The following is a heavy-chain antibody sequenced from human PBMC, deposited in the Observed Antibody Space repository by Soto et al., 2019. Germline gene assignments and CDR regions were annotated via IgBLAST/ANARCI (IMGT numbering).Heavy chain of an antibody. CDR2: ISGSGGST. CDR3: AKDLADYDFWSGYYLHYYYYGMDV. V-gene: IGHV3-23*01. Sequence: GGSLRLSCAASGFTFSSYAMSWVRQAPGKGLEWVSAISGSGGSTYYADSVKGRFTISRDNSKNTLYLQMNSLRAEDKAVYDCAKDLADYDFWSGYYLHYYYYGMDVWGQGTTVTVSS. D-gene: IGHD3-3*01. CDR1: GFTFSSYA. J-gene: IGHJ6*02.